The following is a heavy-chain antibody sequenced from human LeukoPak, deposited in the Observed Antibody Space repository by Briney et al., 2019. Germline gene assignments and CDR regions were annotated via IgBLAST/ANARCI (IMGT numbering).Heavy chain of an antibody. CDR1: GFTFSSYA. V-gene: IGHV3-30-3*01. D-gene: IGHD6-19*01. Sequence: PGGSLRLSCAASGFTFSSYAMHWVRQAPGKGLERVAVISYDGSNKYYADSVKGRFTISRDNSKNTLYLQMNSLRAEDTAVYYCAREMITNQWLREVSLDYWGQGTLVTVSS. CDR2: ISYDGSNK. CDR3: AREMITNQWLREVSLDY. J-gene: IGHJ4*02.